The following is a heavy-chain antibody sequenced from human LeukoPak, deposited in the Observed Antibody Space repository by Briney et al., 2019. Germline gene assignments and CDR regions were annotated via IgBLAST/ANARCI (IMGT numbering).Heavy chain of an antibody. CDR2: IYSGGST. Sequence: PGGSLRLSCAASGFTVSSNYMSWVRQAPGKGLEWVSVIYSGGSTYYADSVKVRFTISRDNSKNTLYLQMNSLRAEDTAVYYCARDKGIQPDYYYYGMDVWGQGTTVTVSS. CDR3: ARDKGIQPDYYYYGMDV. J-gene: IGHJ6*02. V-gene: IGHV3-66*02. D-gene: IGHD1-1*01. CDR1: GFTVSSNY.